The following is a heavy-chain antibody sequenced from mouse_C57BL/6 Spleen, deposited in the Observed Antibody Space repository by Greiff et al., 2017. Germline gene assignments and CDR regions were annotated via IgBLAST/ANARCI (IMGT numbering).Heavy chain of an antibody. V-gene: IGHV1-15*01. Sequence: VQLQQSGAELVRPWASVTLSCTASGYSFTDYEMHWVKQTPVHGLEWIGAINPETGGTAYNQKFKGKAILTADKSHSTAYMELRLLTAEDSAVYYCTRDCGNWYFDVWGTGTTVTVSS. J-gene: IGHJ1*03. CDR1: GYSFTDYE. D-gene: IGHD1-1*01. CDR2: INPETGGT. CDR3: TRDCGNWYFDV.